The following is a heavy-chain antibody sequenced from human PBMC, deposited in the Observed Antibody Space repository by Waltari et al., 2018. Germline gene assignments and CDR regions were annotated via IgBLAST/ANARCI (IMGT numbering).Heavy chain of an antibody. V-gene: IGHV1-69-2*01. CDR3: ATSLGEYSSFH. CDR2: VDPEDGET. Sequence: EVKLVQSGAEVKKPGATVKIPCKVSGYTFTDSSMHWVQQAPGKGLEWMGLVDPEDGETIYAEKFQGRVTITADTSTDTAYMELSSLRSEDTAVYYCATSLGEYSSFHWGQGTLVTVSS. CDR1: GYTFTDSS. D-gene: IGHD6-6*01. J-gene: IGHJ4*02.